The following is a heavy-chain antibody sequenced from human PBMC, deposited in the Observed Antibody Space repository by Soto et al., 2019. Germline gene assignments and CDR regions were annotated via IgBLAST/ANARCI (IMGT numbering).Heavy chain of an antibody. V-gene: IGHV3-23*01. Sequence: HPGGSLRLSCAASGFTFSSYAMSWVRQAPGKGLEWVSAISGSGGSTHYADSVKGRFTISRDNSKNTLYLQMNSLRAEDTAVYYCAKGFGPAGIPGWFNPWGQGTLVTVSS. CDR3: AKGFGPAGIPGWFNP. CDR1: GFTFSSYA. J-gene: IGHJ5*02. CDR2: ISGSGGST. D-gene: IGHD2-2*01.